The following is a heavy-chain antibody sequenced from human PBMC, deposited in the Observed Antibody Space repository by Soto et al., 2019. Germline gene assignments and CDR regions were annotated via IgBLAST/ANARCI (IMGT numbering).Heavy chain of an antibody. CDR3: ARGVSSTPLITIDY. CDR1: GGSFDGYY. D-gene: IGHD3-10*01. V-gene: IGHV4-34*01. Sequence: TLSLTCALYGGSFDGYYWSWIRQSPGKGLEWIGEIHHSGSTKYNPSLKSRVSLSVDTSTNQFSLKLSSVTAADTAVYYCARGVSSTPLITIDYWGQGTLVTVSS. CDR2: IHHSGST. J-gene: IGHJ4*02.